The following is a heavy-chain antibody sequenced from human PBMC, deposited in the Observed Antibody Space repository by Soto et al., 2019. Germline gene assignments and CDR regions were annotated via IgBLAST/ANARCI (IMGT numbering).Heavy chain of an antibody. CDR3: AKEPRVATIHLWGYFDY. CDR1: GFTFSSYA. CDR2: ISGSGGST. Sequence: EVQLLESGGGLVQPGGSLRLSCAASGFTFSSYAMSWVRQAPGKGLEWVSAISGSGGSTYYADSVKGRFTISRDNSKNTLYLQMNSLRAEDTAVYYCAKEPRVATIHLWGYFDYWGQGTLVTVSS. D-gene: IGHD5-12*01. V-gene: IGHV3-23*01. J-gene: IGHJ4*02.